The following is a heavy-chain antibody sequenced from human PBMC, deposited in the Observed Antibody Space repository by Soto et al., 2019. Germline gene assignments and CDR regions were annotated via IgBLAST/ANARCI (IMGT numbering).Heavy chain of an antibody. D-gene: IGHD6-19*01. CDR3: ARDPTRVVGQWLVNYYYDGMDV. CDR1: GGSISSYY. CDR2: IYTSGST. J-gene: IGHJ6*02. Sequence: QVQLQESGPGLVKPSETLSLTCTVSGGSISSYYWSWIRQPAGKGLAWIGRIYTSGSTNYNPSLKSRVTMSVDTSKNQFSLKLSSVTAADTAVYYCARDPTRVVGQWLVNYYYDGMDVWGQGTTVTVSS. V-gene: IGHV4-4*07.